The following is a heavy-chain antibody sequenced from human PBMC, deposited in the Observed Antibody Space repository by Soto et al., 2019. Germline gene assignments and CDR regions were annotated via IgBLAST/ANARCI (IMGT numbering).Heavy chain of an antibody. CDR1: TFAFTFRNYG. V-gene: IGHV3-30*18. CDR2: ISHDGDDQ. J-gene: IGHJ4*01. CDR3: AKDSVQNAAFDF. Sequence: PGGSLRLSCEASTFAFTFRNYGRHWVRLVPGKGLEGLAVISHDGDDQYYADSVKGRFTVSRDNVRNILYLQMNSLRSEDTALYYCAKDSVQNAAFDFWGQGTLVTVSS. D-gene: IGHD1-1*01.